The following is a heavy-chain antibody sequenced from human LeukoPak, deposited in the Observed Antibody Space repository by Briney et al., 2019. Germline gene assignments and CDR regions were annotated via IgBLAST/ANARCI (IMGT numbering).Heavy chain of an antibody. CDR1: GFTFSSYA. CDR3: ARVDSSSSWYGY. V-gene: IGHV3-23*01. J-gene: IGHJ4*02. D-gene: IGHD6-13*01. Sequence: GGSLRLSCAASGFTFSSYAMSWVRQAPGKGLEWVSAIGGSGGSTYYADSVKGRFTISRDNAKNSLYLQMNSLRAEDTAVYYCARVDSSSSWYGYWGQGTLVTVSS. CDR2: IGGSGGST.